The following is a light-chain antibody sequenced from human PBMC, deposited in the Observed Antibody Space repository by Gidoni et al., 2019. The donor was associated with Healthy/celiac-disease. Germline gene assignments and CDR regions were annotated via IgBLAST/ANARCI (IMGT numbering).Light chain of an antibody. CDR1: SSDVGGYNY. CDR2: DIS. V-gene: IGLV2-11*01. CDR3: CSYAGSYTFNVV. Sequence: QSVLTQPRSVSASPGPSVPISCTGTSSDVGGYNYVSWYQQHPGKAPKLMIYDISKRPSGVPDRFSGSKSGNTASLTISGLQAEDEADYYYCSYAGSYTFNVVFGGGTKLTVL. J-gene: IGLJ2*01.